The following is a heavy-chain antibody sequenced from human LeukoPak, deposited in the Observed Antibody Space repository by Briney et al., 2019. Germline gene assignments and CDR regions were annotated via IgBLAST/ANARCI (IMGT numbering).Heavy chain of an antibody. CDR1: SYSISSGYY. D-gene: IGHD3-3*01. CDR2: IYHSGST. V-gene: IGHV4-38-2*01. J-gene: IGHJ4*02. Sequence: SETLSLTCAVSSYSISSGYYWGWIRQPPGKGLEWIGSIYHSGSTYYNPSLKSRVTISVDTSKNQFSLKLSSVTAADTAVYYCASLVLRSSPPDYWGQGTLVTVSS. CDR3: ASLVLRSSPPDY.